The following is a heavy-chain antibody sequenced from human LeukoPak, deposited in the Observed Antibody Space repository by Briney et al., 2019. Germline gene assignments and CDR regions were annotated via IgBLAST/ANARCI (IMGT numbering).Heavy chain of an antibody. CDR1: GGSIGSSSYS. CDR2: IYYSGST. D-gene: IGHD3-22*01. J-gene: IGHJ3*02. Sequence: SETLSLTCTVSGGSIGSSSYSWGWIRQPPGKGLEWIGSIYYSGSTYYNPSLKSRVTISVDTSKNQFSLKLSSVTAADTAVYYCATPYYYDSSGYYYGREAFDIWGQGTMVTVSS. V-gene: IGHV4-39*01. CDR3: ATPYYYDSSGYYYGREAFDI.